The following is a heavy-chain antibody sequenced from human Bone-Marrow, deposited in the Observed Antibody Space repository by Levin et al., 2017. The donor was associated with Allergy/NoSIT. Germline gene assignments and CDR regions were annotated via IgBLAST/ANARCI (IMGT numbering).Heavy chain of an antibody. CDR1: GGAITSGDYY. Sequence: SETLSLTCTVSGGAITSGDYYWTWIRQPPGKGLEWIGYIYYSGSTFYNPSLKSRLSMSVDTSKNRFSLRLTSVTAADSAVYFCARDHPRYGYATYYFDYWGQGLLVTVSS. J-gene: IGHJ4*02. CDR3: ARDHPRYGYATYYFDY. CDR2: IYYSGST. D-gene: IGHD2-2*01. V-gene: IGHV4-30-4*01.